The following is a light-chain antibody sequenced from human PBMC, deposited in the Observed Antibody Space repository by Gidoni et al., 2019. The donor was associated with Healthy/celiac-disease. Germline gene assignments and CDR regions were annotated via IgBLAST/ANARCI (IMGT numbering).Light chain of an antibody. CDR1: QGISSY. J-gene: IGKJ2*01. V-gene: IGKV1-9*01. CDR3: QQLNSYPMYT. Sequence: IQLTQSPSSLSASVGDRVTITCRASQGISSYLAWYQQKPGKAPKLLIYAASTLQSGVPSRFICSGSGTDFTLIISSLQPEDFATYYCQQLNSYPMYTFGQGTKLEIK. CDR2: AAS.